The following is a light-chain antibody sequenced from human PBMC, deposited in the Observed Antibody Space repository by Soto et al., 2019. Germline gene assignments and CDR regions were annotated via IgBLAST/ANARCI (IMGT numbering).Light chain of an antibody. CDR2: GTS. CDR1: QSVGGY. J-gene: IGKJ4*01. CDR3: QQHNKWPLT. V-gene: IGKV3-11*01. Sequence: ALSQFPASLSVSPGERVTLSCRASQSVGGYVAWYQQRPGQAPRLLIYGTSNRVTGIPARFSASGSETDFTLTISSLQPDDSAVYFCQQHNKWPLTFGGGTKV.